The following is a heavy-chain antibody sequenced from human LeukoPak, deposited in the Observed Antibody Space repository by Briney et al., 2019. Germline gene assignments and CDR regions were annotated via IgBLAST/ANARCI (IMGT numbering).Heavy chain of an antibody. Sequence: SVTLSLTCAVSGGSFSGYYWSWIRQSPGKGLEWIGEINHSGTTNYNPSLKSRVTISVDTSKNQFSLKLSSVTAADTAVYYCAIQQPGISVPGAIYAFDIWGQGTMVTVSS. CDR3: AIQQPGISVPGAIYAFDI. J-gene: IGHJ3*02. CDR2: INHSGTT. D-gene: IGHD6-13*01. CDR1: GGSFSGYY. V-gene: IGHV4-34*01.